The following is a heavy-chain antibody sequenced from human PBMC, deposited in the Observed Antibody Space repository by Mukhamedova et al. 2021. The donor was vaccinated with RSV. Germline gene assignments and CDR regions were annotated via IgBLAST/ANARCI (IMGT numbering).Heavy chain of an antibody. CDR3: SRDVVHGSGCYYGMDV. Sequence: AEYMGGRFTISRDNAKNSLYLQMNSLRAEDTAVYYCSRDVVHGSGCYYGMDVWGQGTTVTVSS. V-gene: IGHV3-11*06. J-gene: IGHJ6*02. D-gene: IGHD3-10*01.